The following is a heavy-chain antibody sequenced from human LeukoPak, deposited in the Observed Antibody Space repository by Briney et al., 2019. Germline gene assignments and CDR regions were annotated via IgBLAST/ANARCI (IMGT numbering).Heavy chain of an antibody. Sequence: GGSLRLSCAASGFTFSSYDMHWVRQATGKGLEWVSAIGTAGDTYYPGSVKGRFTISRENAKNSLYLQMNSLRAGDTAVYYCARAPGGILTGRIPENWYFDLWGRGTLVTVSS. CDR3: ARAPGGILTGRIPENWYFDL. CDR2: IGTAGDT. V-gene: IGHV3-13*01. CDR1: GFTFSSYD. J-gene: IGHJ2*01. D-gene: IGHD3-9*01.